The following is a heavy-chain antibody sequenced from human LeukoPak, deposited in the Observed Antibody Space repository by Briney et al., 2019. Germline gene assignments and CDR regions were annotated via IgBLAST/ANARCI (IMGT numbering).Heavy chain of an antibody. CDR2: IYSGGAT. CDR3: ARRARGYDYVWGSYHYYFDY. J-gene: IGHJ4*02. V-gene: IGHV4-39*01. CDR1: GGSISSSSFY. Sequence: PSETLSLTCTVSGGSISSSSFYWGWIRQPPGKGLECIGSIYSGGATYYNPSLKSRVTISVDTSKSQFSLKLSSVTAADTAVYYCARRARGYDYVWGSYHYYFDYWGQGTLVTVSS. D-gene: IGHD3-16*01.